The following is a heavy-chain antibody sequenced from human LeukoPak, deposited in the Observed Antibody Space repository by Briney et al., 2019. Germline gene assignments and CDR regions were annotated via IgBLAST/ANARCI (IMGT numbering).Heavy chain of an antibody. CDR2: ISSSSSYI. CDR1: GFTFSTFSSYS. Sequence: GGSLRLSCAASGFTFSTFSSYSMNWVRQAPGKGLEWVSSISSSSSYIYYADSVKGRFTISRDNAKNPLYLQMNSLRAEDTAVYYCARANYYYDSSGYYRPSGDYFDYWGQGTLVTVSS. V-gene: IGHV3-21*01. D-gene: IGHD3-22*01. CDR3: ARANYYYDSSGYYRPSGDYFDY. J-gene: IGHJ4*02.